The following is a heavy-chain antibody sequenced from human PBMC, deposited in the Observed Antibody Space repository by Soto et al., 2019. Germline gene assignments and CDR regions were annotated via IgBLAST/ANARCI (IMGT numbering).Heavy chain of an antibody. D-gene: IGHD2-8*02. CDR1: GYSFTSYD. Sequence: QVQLVQSGAEVKKPGASIRVSCKASGYSFTSYDMHWVRQATGHGLEWMGWMNPNSGDTEYAQKLQGRVTMTRDTSTRIADMELSSLTSEDTAVYYCARVGFLVGSPIDGSGQGTLVTVSS. V-gene: IGHV1-8*01. CDR2: MNPNSGDT. CDR3: ARVGFLVGSPIDG. J-gene: IGHJ4*02.